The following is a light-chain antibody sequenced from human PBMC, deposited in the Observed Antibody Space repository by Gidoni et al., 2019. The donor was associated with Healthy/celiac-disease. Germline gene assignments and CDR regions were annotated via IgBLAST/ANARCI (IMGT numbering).Light chain of an antibody. Sequence: DIQMTQSPSSLSASVGDRVTITCQASQDISNYLNWYQQKPGKAPKLLIYDASNLETGVPSRFSGSGSGTDFTFTISSLQPEDIATYYCQQYDNLPVFGGGIKVEIK. CDR2: DAS. V-gene: IGKV1-33*01. CDR3: QQYDNLPV. J-gene: IGKJ4*01. CDR1: QDISNY.